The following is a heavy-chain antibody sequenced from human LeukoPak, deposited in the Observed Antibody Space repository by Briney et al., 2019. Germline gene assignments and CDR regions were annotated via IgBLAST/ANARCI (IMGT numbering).Heavy chain of an antibody. V-gene: IGHV1-46*01. CDR3: TKVAVTGPFDY. Sequence: ASVKVSCKASGYTFTTYYMHWVRQAPGQGLEWMGIINPSGGSTTYAQKFQGRVTMTRDTSTSTVYMELSSLRSEDTAVYYCTKVAVTGPFDYWGQGTLVTVSS. CDR1: GYTFTTYY. D-gene: IGHD6-19*01. CDR2: INPSGGST. J-gene: IGHJ4*02.